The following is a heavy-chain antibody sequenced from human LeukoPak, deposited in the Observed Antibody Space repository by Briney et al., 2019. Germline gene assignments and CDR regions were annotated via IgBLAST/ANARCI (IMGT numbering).Heavy chain of an antibody. Sequence: GGSLRLPGAVSGFTFSTYSMTWVRQAPGKGLEWVSSISSSSRNTYYADSVRGRFTISRDNAKNSPYLQMNSLRAEDTAVYYCAKDRSYYDSSGYLSPNGYFDYWGQGTLVTVSS. CDR1: GFTFSTYS. CDR3: AKDRSYYDSSGYLSPNGYFDY. V-gene: IGHV3-21*01. D-gene: IGHD3-22*01. CDR2: ISSSSRNT. J-gene: IGHJ4*02.